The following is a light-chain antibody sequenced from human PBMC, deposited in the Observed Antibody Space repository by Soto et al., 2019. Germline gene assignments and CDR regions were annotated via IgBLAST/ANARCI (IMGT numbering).Light chain of an antibody. CDR3: QQYYGYLLT. CDR2: MAS. J-gene: IGKJ4*01. Sequence: DIQMTQSPSTLSASVGDGVTITCRASQSISTWLAWYQQKPGKAPKLLIYMASSLESGVSSRFSGSGSGTEFTLTISSLQPDDFATYYCQQYYGYLLTLGGGTKVEIK. V-gene: IGKV1-5*03. CDR1: QSISTW.